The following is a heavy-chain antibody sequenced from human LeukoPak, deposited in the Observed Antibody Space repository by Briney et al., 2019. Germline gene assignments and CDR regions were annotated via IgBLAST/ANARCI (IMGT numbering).Heavy chain of an antibody. Sequence: PSETLSLTCTVSGGSISNSDYYWNWIRQPPGKGLEWIGEINHSGSTNYNPSLKSRVTISVDTSKNQFSLKLSSVTAADTAVYYCARGRDSSSWYYPSPRKLFDYWGQGTLVTVSS. CDR3: ARGRDSSSWYYPSPRKLFDY. J-gene: IGHJ4*02. CDR1: GGSISNSDYY. D-gene: IGHD6-13*01. V-gene: IGHV4-39*07. CDR2: INHSGST.